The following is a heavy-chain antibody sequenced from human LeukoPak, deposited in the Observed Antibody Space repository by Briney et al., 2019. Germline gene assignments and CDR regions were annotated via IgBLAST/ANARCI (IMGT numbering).Heavy chain of an antibody. CDR1: EFTFKNYA. J-gene: IGHJ6*02. CDR3: ARDLTNSGMDV. V-gene: IGHV3-64D*06. Sequence: PGGSLRLSCSASEFTFKNYAMHWVRQAPGKGLEYVSAITNNGGITSYADSVKGRFTISRDNSKNTLYLQMSSLRVEDTAVYYCARDLTNSGMDVWGQGTTVTVSS. D-gene: IGHD1-1*01. CDR2: ITNNGGIT.